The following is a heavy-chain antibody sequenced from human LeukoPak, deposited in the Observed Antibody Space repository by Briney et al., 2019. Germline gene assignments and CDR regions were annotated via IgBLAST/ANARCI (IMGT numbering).Heavy chain of an antibody. J-gene: IGHJ4*02. Sequence: PSETLSLTCTVSGGSISSYYWSWIRQPPGKGLEWLGYIYYSGSTNYNPSLKSRVTISVDTSKNQFSLKLSSVTAADTAVYYCARGGSGWYGGSFDYWGQGTLVTVSS. D-gene: IGHD6-19*01. CDR2: IYYSGST. CDR1: GGSISSYY. V-gene: IGHV4-59*01. CDR3: ARGGSGWYGGSFDY.